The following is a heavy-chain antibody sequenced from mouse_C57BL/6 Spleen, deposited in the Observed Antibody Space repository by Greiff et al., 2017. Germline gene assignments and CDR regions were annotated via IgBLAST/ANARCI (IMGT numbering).Heavy chain of an antibody. D-gene: IGHD2-3*01. CDR3: TRFYSWFAY. CDR1: GYTFTDYE. CDR2: IDPETGGT. Sequence: LVESGAELVRPGASVTLSCKASGYTFTDYEMHWVKQTPVHGLEWIGAIDPETGGTAYNQKFKGKAILTADKSSSTAYMELRSLTSEDSAVYYCTRFYSWFAYWGQGTLVTVSA. V-gene: IGHV1-15*01. J-gene: IGHJ3*01.